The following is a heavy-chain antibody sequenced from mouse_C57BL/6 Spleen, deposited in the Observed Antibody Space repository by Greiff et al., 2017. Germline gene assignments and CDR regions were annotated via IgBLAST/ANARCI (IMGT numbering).Heavy chain of an antibody. Sequence: EVQVVESEGGLVQPGSSMKLSCTASGFTFSDYYMAWVRQVPEKGLEWVANINYDGSSTYYLDSLKSRFIISRDNAKNILYLQMSSLKSEDTATYYCARERIITTVVAHWYFDVWGTGTTVTVSS. D-gene: IGHD1-1*01. CDR2: INYDGSST. CDR3: ARERIITTVVAHWYFDV. J-gene: IGHJ1*03. CDR1: GFTFSDYY. V-gene: IGHV5-16*01.